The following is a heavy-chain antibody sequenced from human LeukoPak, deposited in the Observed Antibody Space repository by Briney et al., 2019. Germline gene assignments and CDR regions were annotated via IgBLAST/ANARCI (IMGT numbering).Heavy chain of an antibody. CDR1: GGSICSSNYY. V-gene: IGHV4-39*03. CDR3: YGPITMVRGPSGY. Sequence: SETLSLTCTVSGGSICSSNYYWGWIRQPPGKGLEWIGSIYYSGSTYYNPSLKSRVTISVDTSKNQFSLKLSSVTAADTAVYYCYGPITMVRGPSGYWGQGTLVTVSS. D-gene: IGHD3-10*01. J-gene: IGHJ4*02. CDR2: IYYSGST.